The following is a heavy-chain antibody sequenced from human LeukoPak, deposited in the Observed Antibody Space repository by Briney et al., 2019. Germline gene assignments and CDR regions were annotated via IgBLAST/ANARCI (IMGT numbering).Heavy chain of an antibody. CDR3: AREGVGYYDSSGYYSLDY. V-gene: IGHV4-39*02. CDR2: IHNSGTT. Sequence: ASETLSLTCTVSGGSISSSSYYWGWIRQPPGKGLEWIGTIHNSGTTYHNPSPTSRVTISVDTSKNQFSLKLRSVTAADTAVYYCAREGVGYYDSSGYYSLDYWGQGTLVTVSS. D-gene: IGHD3-22*01. J-gene: IGHJ4*02. CDR1: GGSISSSSYY.